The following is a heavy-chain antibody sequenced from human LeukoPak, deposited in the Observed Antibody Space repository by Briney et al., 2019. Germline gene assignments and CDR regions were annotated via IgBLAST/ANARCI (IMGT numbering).Heavy chain of an antibody. D-gene: IGHD5-18*01. CDR3: ARAGTAMEYFDY. V-gene: IGHV1-46*01. J-gene: IGHJ4*02. CDR2: IYPSDGST. CDR1: GYTFTSYL. Sequence: ASVKVSCKASGYTFTSYLMHWVRQAPGQGLEWMGIIYPSDGSTNYAQMFQGRVTMARDTSTSTVYMELTSLRSEDTAVYYCARAGTAMEYFDYWGQGTLVTVPS.